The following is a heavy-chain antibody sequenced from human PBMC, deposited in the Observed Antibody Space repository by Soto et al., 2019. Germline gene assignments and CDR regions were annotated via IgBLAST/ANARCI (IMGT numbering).Heavy chain of an antibody. Sequence: EVQLLESGGDSVQPGGSVRLSCAGSGFTFINYAMNWVRQAPGKGLEWVSTISGGGDATFFVDSVRGRFTFSRDNSKNTVTLQMTSLGVDDTAVYYCARKVVGSTSRPDYWYFDLWGRGTLVTVSS. J-gene: IGHJ2*01. CDR2: ISGGGDAT. V-gene: IGHV3-23*01. CDR3: ARKVVGSTSRPDYWYFDL. CDR1: GFTFINYA. D-gene: IGHD2-21*01.